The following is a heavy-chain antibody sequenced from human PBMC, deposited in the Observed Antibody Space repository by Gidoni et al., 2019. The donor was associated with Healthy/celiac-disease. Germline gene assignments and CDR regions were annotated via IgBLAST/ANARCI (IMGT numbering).Heavy chain of an antibody. J-gene: IGHJ5*02. CDR3: ARWVAAAGLDWFDP. D-gene: IGHD6-13*01. V-gene: IGHV4-4*02. CDR1: GGSISRSNW. CDR2: IYHSASP. Sequence: QLQESGTGLVTPSGTLSLPCAVAGGSISRSNWWSWVRQPPGKGLEWSGEIYHSASPNYNPSLKSRVTISVDKSKNQFARKLSSVPAADTAVYYCARWVAAAGLDWFDPWGQGTLVTVSS.